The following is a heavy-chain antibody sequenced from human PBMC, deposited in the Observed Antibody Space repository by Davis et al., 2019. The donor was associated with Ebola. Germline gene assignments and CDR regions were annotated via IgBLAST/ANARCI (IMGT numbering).Heavy chain of an antibody. Sequence: MPSETLSLTCAVSGGSISSSNWWSWVRQPPGKGLEWIGEINHSGSTNYNPSLKSRVIISVDTSKNQFSLKLSSVTAADTAVYYCARGGYGYGMDVWGQGTTVTVSS. D-gene: IGHD5-18*01. CDR1: GGSISSSNW. CDR2: INHSGST. CDR3: ARGGYGYGMDV. V-gene: IGHV4-4*02. J-gene: IGHJ6*02.